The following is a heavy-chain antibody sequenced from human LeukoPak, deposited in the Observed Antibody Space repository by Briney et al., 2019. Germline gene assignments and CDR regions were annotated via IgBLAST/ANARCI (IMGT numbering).Heavy chain of an antibody. D-gene: IGHD4-17*01. V-gene: IGHV3-21*01. CDR2: ISSSSSYI. CDR3: ARGVDGDPLDY. CDR1: GFIFSDYS. Sequence: GGSLRLSCAASGFIFSDYSMNWVRQAPGKGLEWVSSISSSSSYIYYADSVKGRFTISRDNAKNSLYLQMNSLRAEDTAVYYCARGVDGDPLDYWGQGTLVTVSS. J-gene: IGHJ4*02.